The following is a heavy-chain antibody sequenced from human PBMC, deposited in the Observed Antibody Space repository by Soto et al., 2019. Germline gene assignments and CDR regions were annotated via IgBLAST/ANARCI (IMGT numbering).Heavy chain of an antibody. D-gene: IGHD6-19*01. J-gene: IGHJ6*02. V-gene: IGHV1-69*01. Sequence: QVQLEQSGGEVKKPGSSVKVSCKASGVTFSKFIMTWVRQAPGLGLEWVGGIIPIFGTANYAQKFQGRVTITADESTSTSYLEVRNLGSEDTAVYYCATVRYSSPMGYHYGMEVWGQGTEVTVSS. CDR2: IIPIFGTA. CDR3: ATVRYSSPMGYHYGMEV. CDR1: GVTFSKFI.